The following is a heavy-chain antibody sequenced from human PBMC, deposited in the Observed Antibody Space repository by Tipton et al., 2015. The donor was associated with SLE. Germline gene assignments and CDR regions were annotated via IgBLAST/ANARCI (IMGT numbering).Heavy chain of an antibody. D-gene: IGHD2-2*01. CDR2: MNPNSGYT. CDR1: GYTFTNYD. CDR3: AREAAAMASDY. V-gene: IGHV1-8*01. J-gene: IGHJ4*02. Sequence: QSGAEVKKPGASVKVSCKASGYTFTNYDINWVRQATGQGLEWMGWMNPNSGYTGYAQKFQGRVTMTRNTSISTAYMELSSLKSEDTAVYNCAREAAAMASDYWGQGTLVTVSS.